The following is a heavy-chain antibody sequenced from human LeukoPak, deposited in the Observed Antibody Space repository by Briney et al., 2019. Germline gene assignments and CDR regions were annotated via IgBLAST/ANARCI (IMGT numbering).Heavy chain of an antibody. J-gene: IGHJ5*02. CDR3: ARGYSSSWYFNWFDP. CDR1: GYSISSGYY. Sequence: SETLSLTCTVSGYSISSGYYWSWIRQPPGKGLEWIGEINHSGSTNYNPSLKSRVTISVDTSKNQFSLKLSSVTAADTAVYYCARGYSSSWYFNWFDPWGQGTLVTVSS. V-gene: IGHV4-38-2*02. CDR2: INHSGST. D-gene: IGHD6-13*01.